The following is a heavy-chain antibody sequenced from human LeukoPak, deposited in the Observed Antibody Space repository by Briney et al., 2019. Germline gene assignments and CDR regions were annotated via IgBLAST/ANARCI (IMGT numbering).Heavy chain of an antibody. Sequence: GASVKVSCKASGGTFSSYAISWVRQAPGQGLEWMGIINPSGGSTSYAQKFQGRVTMTRDTSTSTVYMELSSLRSEDTAVYYCAREIAVAGPGDYWGQGTLVTVSS. CDR1: GGTFSSYA. CDR2: INPSGGST. V-gene: IGHV1-46*01. CDR3: AREIAVAGPGDY. J-gene: IGHJ4*02. D-gene: IGHD6-19*01.